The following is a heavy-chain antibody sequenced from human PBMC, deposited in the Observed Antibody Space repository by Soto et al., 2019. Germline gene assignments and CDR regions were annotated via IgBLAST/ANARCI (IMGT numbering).Heavy chain of an antibody. D-gene: IGHD5-12*01. Sequence: QVQLLQSGAEVRQPASSVKVSCKTSGGTFSSYAISWVRQAPGQGLEWMGGIVTIVDTSTYAQKFQGRVTITADESTSTVYMELISLRSDDTAVYYCVRVVAIPGYPDNWGQGTLFTVSS. J-gene: IGHJ4*02. CDR2: IVTIVDTS. CDR3: VRVVAIPGYPDN. V-gene: IGHV1-69*12. CDR1: GGTFSSYA.